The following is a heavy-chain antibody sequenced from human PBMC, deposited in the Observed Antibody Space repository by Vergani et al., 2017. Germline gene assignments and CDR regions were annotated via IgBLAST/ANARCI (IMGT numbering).Heavy chain of an antibody. D-gene: IGHD3-22*01. J-gene: IGHJ3*02. CDR2: IIPIFGTA. Sequence: QVQLVQSGAEVKKPGSSVKVSCKASGGTFSSYAISWVRQAPGQGLEWMGGIIPIFGTANYAQKFQGRVTITADESTSTAYMELSSLRSEDTAVYYCARVANNYYDSSGYETGAFDIWGQGTMVTVSS. V-gene: IGHV1-69*01. CDR3: ARVANNYYDSSGYETGAFDI. CDR1: GGTFSSYA.